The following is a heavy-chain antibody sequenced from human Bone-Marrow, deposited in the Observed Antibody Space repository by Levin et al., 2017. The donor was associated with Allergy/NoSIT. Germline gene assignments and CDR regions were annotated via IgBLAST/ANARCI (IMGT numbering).Heavy chain of an antibody. CDR1: GFTFRTHG. CDR3: VGGDSGSYHFDY. J-gene: IGHJ4*02. V-gene: IGHV3-33*01. D-gene: IGHD1-26*01. CDR2: IWYDGSKK. Sequence: SCATSGFTFRTHGMHWVRQAPGKGLEWVALIWYDGSKKFYADSVKGRFTISRDNSKSTLWLQMNSLRAEDTAVYYCVGGDSGSYHFDYWGQGALVTVSS.